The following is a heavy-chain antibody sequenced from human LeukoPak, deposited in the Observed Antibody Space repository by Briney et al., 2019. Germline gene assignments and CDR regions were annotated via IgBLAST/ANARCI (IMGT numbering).Heavy chain of an antibody. CDR2: IGSSGSPT. V-gene: IGHV3-48*02. Sequence: RPGGSLRLSCAASGITFGNYGMNWVRQAPGKGLEWISYIGSSGSPTHYADSVGGRFTISRDNAKNSLYLQMNSLRDEDTAVYFCARRPYSDTSGRLSDVWGQGTTVTVSS. D-gene: IGHD3-22*01. J-gene: IGHJ6*02. CDR1: GITFGNYG. CDR3: ARRPYSDTSGRLSDV.